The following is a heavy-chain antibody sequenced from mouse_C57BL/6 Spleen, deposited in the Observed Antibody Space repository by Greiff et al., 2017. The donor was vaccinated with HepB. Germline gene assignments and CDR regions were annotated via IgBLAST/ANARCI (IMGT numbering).Heavy chain of an antibody. Sequence: VQLQQSGPELVKPGASVKISCKASGYAFSSSWMNWVKQRPGKGLEWIGRIYPGDGDTNYNGKVKGKATLTADKSSSTAYMQLSSLTSEDSAVYFCAREGSTVVKYFDVWGTGTTVTVSS. CDR1: GYAFSSSW. J-gene: IGHJ1*03. V-gene: IGHV1-82*01. D-gene: IGHD1-1*01. CDR2: IYPGDGDT. CDR3: AREGSTVVKYFDV.